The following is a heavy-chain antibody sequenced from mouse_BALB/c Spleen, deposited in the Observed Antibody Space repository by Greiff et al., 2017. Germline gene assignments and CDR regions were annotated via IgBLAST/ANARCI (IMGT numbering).Heavy chain of an antibody. J-gene: IGHJ1*01. V-gene: IGHV5-6-3*01. CDR3: ARDPPYYYGSSYGYWYFDV. Sequence: EVQLVESGGGLVQPGGSLKLSCAASGFTFSSYGMSWVRQTPDKRLELVATINSNGGSTYYPDSVKGRFTISRDNAKNTLYLQMSSLKSEDTAMYYCARDPPYYYGSSYGYWYFDVWGAGTTVTVSS. CDR2: INSNGGST. D-gene: IGHD1-1*01. CDR1: GFTFSSYG.